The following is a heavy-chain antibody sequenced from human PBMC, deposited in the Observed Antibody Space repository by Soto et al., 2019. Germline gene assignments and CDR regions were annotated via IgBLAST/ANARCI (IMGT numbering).Heavy chain of an antibody. Sequence: ASVKVSCKASGYTITGYYMHWVRQAPGQGLEWMGWINPNSGGTNYAQKFQGWVTMTRDTSISTAYMELSRLRSDDTAVYYCARVNVAVAGTGFDYWGQGTLVTVSS. CDR3: ARVNVAVAGTGFDY. CDR1: GYTITGYY. D-gene: IGHD6-19*01. CDR2: INPNSGGT. J-gene: IGHJ4*02. V-gene: IGHV1-2*04.